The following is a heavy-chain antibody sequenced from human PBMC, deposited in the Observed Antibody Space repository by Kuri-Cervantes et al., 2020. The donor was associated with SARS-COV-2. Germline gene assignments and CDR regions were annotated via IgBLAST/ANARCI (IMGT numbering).Heavy chain of an antibody. D-gene: IGHD3-3*01. CDR3: TRGDFWSGYYLDY. V-gene: IGHV3-49*04. Sequence: GGSLRLSCTASGFTFGDYAMSWARQAPGKGLEWVGFIGSKAYGGTTEYAASVKGRFTISRDDSKSIAYLQMNSLKTEDTAVYYCTRGDFWSGYYLDYWGQGTLVTVSS. CDR2: IGSKAYGGTT. CDR1: GFTFGDYA. J-gene: IGHJ4*02.